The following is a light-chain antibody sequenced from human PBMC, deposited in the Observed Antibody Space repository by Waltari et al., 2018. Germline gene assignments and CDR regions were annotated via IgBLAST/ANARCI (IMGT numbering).Light chain of an antibody. V-gene: IGLV3-1*01. CDR2: QDI. J-gene: IGLJ2*01. Sequence: SYELTQPPSVSVPPGQTASITCSGDRLGNKFASWYQQTPGQSPVLVIYQDIKRPSGIPERFSGSISGNTATLTISEAQSVDEADYYCQAGDSTSYVVFGGGTKLTVL. CDR3: QAGDSTSYVV. CDR1: RLGNKF.